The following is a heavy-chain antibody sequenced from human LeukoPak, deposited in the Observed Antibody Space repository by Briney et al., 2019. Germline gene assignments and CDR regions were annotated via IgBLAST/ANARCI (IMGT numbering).Heavy chain of an antibody. CDR3: AKTQGSRFSSLDFDY. D-gene: IGHD6-6*01. V-gene: IGHV1-2*02. CDR1: GYTFTNFY. CDR2: INPNSGTS. Sequence: ASMKVSCKSSGYTFTNFYMHWVRQAPGQGLEWVGWINPNSGTSTSAQKFQGRVTLTRDTSNSTIYLELHRLTSDDTAVYYCAKTQGSRFSSLDFDYWGQGTLVSVSS. J-gene: IGHJ4*02.